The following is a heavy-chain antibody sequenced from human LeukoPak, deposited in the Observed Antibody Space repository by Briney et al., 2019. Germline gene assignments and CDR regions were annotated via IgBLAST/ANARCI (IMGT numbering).Heavy chain of an antibody. J-gene: IGHJ6*03. CDR1: GDSISSGDYY. V-gene: IGHV4-61*02. CDR3: ARTSPVAGYYYYYMDV. Sequence: SETLSLTCTVSGDSISSGDYYWSWIRQPAGEGLECIGRISSSGSTNYNPSLKSRVTISVDTSKNQFSLKLSSVTAADTAVYSCARTSPVAGYYYYYMDVWGKGTTVTISS. D-gene: IGHD6-19*01. CDR2: ISSSGST.